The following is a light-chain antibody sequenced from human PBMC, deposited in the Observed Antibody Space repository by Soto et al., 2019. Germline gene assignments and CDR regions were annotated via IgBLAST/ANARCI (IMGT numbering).Light chain of an antibody. CDR1: SSNIGSNY. CDR3: AAWDDSRVV. V-gene: IGLV1-47*01. CDR2: RND. Sequence: QLVLTQPPSASGTPGQRVTISCSGSSSNIGSNYVYWYQHLPGTAPKLLIYRNDQRPSGVPDRFSGSKSGTSASLAISGLRSEDEAVYYCAAWDDSRVVFGGGTKLTVL. J-gene: IGLJ2*01.